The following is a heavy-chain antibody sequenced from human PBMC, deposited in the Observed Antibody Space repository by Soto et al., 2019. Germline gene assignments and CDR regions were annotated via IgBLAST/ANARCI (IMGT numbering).Heavy chain of an antibody. CDR3: AKARGVTVETDAFDM. CDR1: GFTFDDYA. CDR2: INWNSGSI. D-gene: IGHD3-10*01. V-gene: IGHV3-9*01. Sequence: EVQLVESGGGLVQPGRSLRLSCAASGFTFDDYAMHWVRQAPGKGLERVSGINWNSGSIAYSDSVKGRFTISIDSAKNSLFLQMNSLRAEDTALYYCAKARGVTVETDAFDMWGQGTMVSVSA. J-gene: IGHJ3*02.